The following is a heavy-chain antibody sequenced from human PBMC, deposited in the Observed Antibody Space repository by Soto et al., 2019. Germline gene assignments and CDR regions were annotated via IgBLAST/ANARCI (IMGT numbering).Heavy chain of an antibody. CDR1: GISLSNARMG. CDR3: ARIIRTTQLLYRQREANWFDH. V-gene: IGHV2-26*02. CDR2: IFSNDEK. D-gene: IGHD2-2*02. Sequence: QVTLKESGPVLVNPTETLTLTCTVSGISLSNARMGVSWIRQPPGTALQWLAHIFSNDEKSYSTTLKSRLTISTDTSKSKVALTMANMDPVDTATYYCARIIRTTQLLYRQREANWFDHWGEGTLVTVS. J-gene: IGHJ5*02.